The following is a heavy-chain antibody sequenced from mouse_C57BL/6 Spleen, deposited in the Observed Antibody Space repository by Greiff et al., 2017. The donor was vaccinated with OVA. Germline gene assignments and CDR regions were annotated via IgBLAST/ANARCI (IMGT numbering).Heavy chain of an antibody. J-gene: IGHJ4*01. V-gene: IGHV1-81*01. CDR3: ARHITTVVDSYAMDY. CDR2: IYPRSGNT. CDR1: GYTFTSYG. Sequence: VQLVESGAELARPGASVKLSCKASGYTFTSYGISWVKQRTGQGLEWIGEIYPRSGNTYYNEKFKGKATLTADKSSSTAYMELRSLTSEDSAVYFCARHITTVVDSYAMDYWGQGTSVTVSS. D-gene: IGHD1-1*01.